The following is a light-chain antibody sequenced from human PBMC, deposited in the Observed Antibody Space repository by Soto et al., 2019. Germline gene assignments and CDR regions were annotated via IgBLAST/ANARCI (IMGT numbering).Light chain of an antibody. V-gene: IGLV2-8*01. Sequence: QSALTQPPSASGSPGQSVTISCTGTSSDVGGYNYVSWYQQYPGKAPKLIIYEVTERPSGVPDRFSGSKSGNTASLTVSGLQAEDEADYYCSSYGGSDNVVFGGGTKLTVL. J-gene: IGLJ3*02. CDR1: SSDVGGYNY. CDR2: EVT. CDR3: SSYGGSDNVV.